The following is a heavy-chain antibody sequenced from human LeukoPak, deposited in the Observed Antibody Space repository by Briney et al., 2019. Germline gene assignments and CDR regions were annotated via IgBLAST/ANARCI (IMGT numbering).Heavy chain of an antibody. CDR1: GYTFTSYY. Sequence: ASVTVSCKASGYTFTSYYMHWVRQAPGQGLEWMGIINPSGGRTSYAQKFQGRVTVTRDMSTSTVYMELSSLRSEDTAVYYCAKGIGEQWLDRDLDYWGQGTLVTVSS. D-gene: IGHD6-19*01. V-gene: IGHV1-46*01. CDR2: INPSGGRT. J-gene: IGHJ4*02. CDR3: AKGIGEQWLDRDLDY.